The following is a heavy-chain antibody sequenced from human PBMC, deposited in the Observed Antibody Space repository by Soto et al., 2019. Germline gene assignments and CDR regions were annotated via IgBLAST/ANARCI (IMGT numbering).Heavy chain of an antibody. J-gene: IGHJ6*02. CDR3: ARVGRDYGDSNYYSGMDV. Sequence: SVKVCCKASGGTFSSYAISWVRQAPGQGLEWMGGIIPIFGTANYAQKFQGRVTITADESTSTAYMELSSLRSEDTAVYYCARVGRDYGDSNYYSGMDVWAQGTTVTVSS. CDR1: GGTFSSYA. D-gene: IGHD4-17*01. V-gene: IGHV1-69*13. CDR2: IIPIFGTA.